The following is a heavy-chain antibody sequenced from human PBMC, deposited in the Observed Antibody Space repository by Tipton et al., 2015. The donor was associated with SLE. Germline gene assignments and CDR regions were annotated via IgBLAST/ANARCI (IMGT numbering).Heavy chain of an antibody. CDR3: ARHRVYGDYDAFDI. CDR2: IYYSGST. V-gene: IGHV4-39*07. J-gene: IGHJ3*02. D-gene: IGHD4-17*01. Sequence: TLSLTCTVSGGSISSYYWGWIRQPPGKGLEWIGSIYYSGSTSYNPSLKSRVTISVDTSKNQFSLKLSSVTAADTAVYYCARHRVYGDYDAFDIWGQGTMVTVSS. CDR1: GGSISSYY.